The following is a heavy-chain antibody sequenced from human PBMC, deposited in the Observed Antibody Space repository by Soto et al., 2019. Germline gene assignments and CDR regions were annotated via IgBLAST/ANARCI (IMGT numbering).Heavy chain of an antibody. V-gene: IGHV3-15*07. CDR2: IKSKTDGGTT. Sequence: GGSLRLSCAASGFTFSNAWINWVRQAPGKGLEWVGRIKSKTDGGTTDYAAPVKGRFTISRDDSKNTLYLQMNSLKTEDTAVYYCTTDGYCSSTSCYSYYYYYMDVWGKGTTVTVSS. CDR3: TTDGYCSSTSCYSYYYYYMDV. J-gene: IGHJ6*03. D-gene: IGHD2-2*02. CDR1: GFTFSNAW.